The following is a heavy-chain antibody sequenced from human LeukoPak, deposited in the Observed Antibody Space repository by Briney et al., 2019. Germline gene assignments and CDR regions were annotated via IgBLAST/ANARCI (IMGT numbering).Heavy chain of an antibody. CDR1: GGTFSSYA. V-gene: IGHV1-69*13. CDR2: IIAIFGTA. D-gene: IGHD6-13*01. Sequence: ASVKVSFKATGGTFSSYAISWVRQAPGQGLEWMGRIIAIFGTANYAQKFQSRVTITADESTSTAYMELSSLRSEDTAVYYCAREGTDSSSWYRYYYYYMDVWGKGTTVTVSS. J-gene: IGHJ6*03. CDR3: AREGTDSSSWYRYYYYYMDV.